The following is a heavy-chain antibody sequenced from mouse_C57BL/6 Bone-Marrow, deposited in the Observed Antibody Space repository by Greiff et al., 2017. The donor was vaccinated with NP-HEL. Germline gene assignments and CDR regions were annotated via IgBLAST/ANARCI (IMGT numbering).Heavy chain of an antibody. CDR2: IDPENGDT. CDR1: GFNIKDDY. D-gene: IGHD1-1*01. CDR3: TTFRFITTVVASNYVDY. V-gene: IGHV14-4*01. Sequence: EVQLQQSGAELVRPGASVKLSCTASGFNIKDDYMHWVKQRPEQGLEWIGWIDPENGDTAYASKFQGKATITADTSSNTAYLQLSSLTSEDTAVYYCTTFRFITTVVASNYVDYWGQGTTLTVSS. J-gene: IGHJ2*01.